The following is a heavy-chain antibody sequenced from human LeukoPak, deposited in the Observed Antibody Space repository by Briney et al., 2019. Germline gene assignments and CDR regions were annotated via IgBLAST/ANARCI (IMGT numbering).Heavy chain of an antibody. Sequence: GGSLRLSCAASGFTFSSYSMNWVRQAPGKGLEWASYISSSSTIYYADSVKGLFTISRDNAKNSLYLQMNSLRAEDTAVYYCARDNLEPYFDYWGQGTLVTVSS. V-gene: IGHV3-48*01. J-gene: IGHJ4*02. CDR3: ARDNLEPYFDY. CDR2: ISSSSTI. D-gene: IGHD1-14*01. CDR1: GFTFSSYS.